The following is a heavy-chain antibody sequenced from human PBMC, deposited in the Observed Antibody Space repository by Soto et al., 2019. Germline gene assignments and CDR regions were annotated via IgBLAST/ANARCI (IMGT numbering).Heavy chain of an antibody. J-gene: IGHJ6*04. CDR1: GYSFTSYC. CDR2: IYPGDSDT. V-gene: IGHV5-51*01. Sequence: GEALKISCKGSGYSFTSYCIGWVRQMPGKGLEWMGIIYPGDSDTRYSPSFQGQVTISADKSISTAYLQWSSLKASDTAMYYCARTPMIGRLRPSGMEVWGKGTTVTVSS. CDR3: ARTPMIGRLRPSGMEV. D-gene: IGHD3-22*01.